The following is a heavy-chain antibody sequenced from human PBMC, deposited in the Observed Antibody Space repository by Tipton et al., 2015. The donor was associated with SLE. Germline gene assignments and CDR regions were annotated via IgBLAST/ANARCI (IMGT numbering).Heavy chain of an antibody. CDR2: IYHSGST. Sequence: TLSLTCAVYGGSFSGYYWGWIRQPPGKGLEWIGSIYHSGSTYYNPSLKSRVTISVDTSKNQFSLKLSSVTAADTAVYYCARAGWGYNDYFFDYWGQGTPVTVSS. V-gene: IGHV4-38-2*01. CDR3: ARAGWGYNDYFFDY. J-gene: IGHJ4*02. D-gene: IGHD5-24*01. CDR1: GGSFSGYY.